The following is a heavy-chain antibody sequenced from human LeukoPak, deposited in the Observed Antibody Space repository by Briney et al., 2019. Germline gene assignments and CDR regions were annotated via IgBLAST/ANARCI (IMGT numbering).Heavy chain of an antibody. CDR1: GSSISSGNY. CDR3: ARGGFCSGPTCYSLWF. J-gene: IGHJ4*02. Sequence: SETLSLTCGVSGSSISSGNYWFGIRQPPGQGLEWIGTIYHSGNTYYNPSLKSRVTLSVDTSKNQFSLNLNSVTAADTAVYFCARGGFCSGPTCYSLWFWGPGTLVTVSS. D-gene: IGHD2-15*01. V-gene: IGHV4-38-2*01. CDR2: IYHSGNT.